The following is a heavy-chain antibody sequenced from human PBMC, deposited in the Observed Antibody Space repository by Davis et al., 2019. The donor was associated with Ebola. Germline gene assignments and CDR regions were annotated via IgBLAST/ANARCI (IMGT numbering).Heavy chain of an antibody. J-gene: IGHJ2*01. D-gene: IGHD3-22*01. V-gene: IGHV1-18*01. CDR2: ISAYNGNT. CDR3: ASGITTSYFDL. Sequence: AASVKVSCKASGYTFKNSAISWVRQAPGQGLEWMGWISAYNGNTAYAQILQGRVTMTTDTSTSTAYMELRSLRSDDTAVYYCASGITTSYFDLWGRGTLVTVSS. CDR1: GYTFKNSA.